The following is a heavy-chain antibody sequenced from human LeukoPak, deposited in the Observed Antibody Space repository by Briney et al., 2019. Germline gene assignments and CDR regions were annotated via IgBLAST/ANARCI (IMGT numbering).Heavy chain of an antibody. D-gene: IGHD5-12*01. J-gene: IGHJ4*02. Sequence: SETLSLTCAVYGGSFSGYYWSWIRQPPGKGLEWIGEINHSGSTNYNPSLKSRVTISVDTSKNQFSLKLSSVTAADTAVYYCARGWGYSGPGRYWGQGTLVTVSS. CDR2: INHSGST. CDR3: ARGWGYSGPGRY. CDR1: GGSFSGYY. V-gene: IGHV4-34*01.